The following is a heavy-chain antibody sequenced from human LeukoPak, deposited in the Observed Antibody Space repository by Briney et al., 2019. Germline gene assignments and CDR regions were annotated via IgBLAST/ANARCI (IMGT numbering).Heavy chain of an antibody. CDR2: IYYSGST. J-gene: IGHJ6*02. CDR1: GGSISSYY. D-gene: IGHD2-15*01. Sequence: PSETLSLTCTVSGGSISSYYWSWIRQPPGKGLEWIGYIYYSGSTNYNPSLKSRVTISVDTSKNQFSLKLSSVTAADTAVYYCARDRGCSGGSCYYYYGMDVWGQGTTVTVS. CDR3: ARDRGCSGGSCYYYYGMDV. V-gene: IGHV4-59*01.